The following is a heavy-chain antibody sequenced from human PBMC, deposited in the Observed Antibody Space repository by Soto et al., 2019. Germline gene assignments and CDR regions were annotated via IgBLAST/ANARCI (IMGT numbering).Heavy chain of an antibody. D-gene: IGHD2-15*01. CDR1: DSSITSYY. V-gene: IGHV4-59*01. CDR2: IYYSGST. CDR3: ESTSLLYTWFAP. J-gene: IGHJ5*02. Sequence: PSETLCLTSSVSDSSITSYYWSWILQPPGKGLEWIGYIYYSGSTNYNPSLKSRVTISVDTYKNQFSLKLSSVTAADTVVYYCESTSLLYTWFAPWGQGTLVKVSS.